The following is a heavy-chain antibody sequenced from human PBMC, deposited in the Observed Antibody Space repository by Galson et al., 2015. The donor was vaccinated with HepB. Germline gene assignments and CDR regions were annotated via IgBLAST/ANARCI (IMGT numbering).Heavy chain of an antibody. Sequence: TLSLTCTVSGGSISSGDYFWSWVRQPPGKGLEWIGYIYHTGSTYYNPSLKSRVSISVDTSKNQFSLKLSSVTAADTAVYYCARVSTLSPNYFDHWGQGTLVIVSS. CDR2: IYHTGST. J-gene: IGHJ4*02. V-gene: IGHV4-30-4*01. CDR3: ARVSTLSPNYFDH. CDR1: GGSISSGDYF.